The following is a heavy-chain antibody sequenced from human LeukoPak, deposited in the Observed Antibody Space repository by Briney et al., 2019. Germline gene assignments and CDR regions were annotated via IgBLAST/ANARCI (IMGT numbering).Heavy chain of an antibody. V-gene: IGHV3-33*01. CDR3: ARGWAVAGNPNWFDP. D-gene: IGHD6-19*01. CDR1: GFTFSNYG. CDR2: IWSDGSNK. J-gene: IGHJ5*02. Sequence: GSLRLSCAASGFTFSNYGMHWVRQAPGKGLEWVAVIWSDGSNKYYTDSVKGRFAISRDNSKNTLYLQMSSLRAEDTAVYYCARGWAVAGNPNWFDPWGQGTLVTVSS.